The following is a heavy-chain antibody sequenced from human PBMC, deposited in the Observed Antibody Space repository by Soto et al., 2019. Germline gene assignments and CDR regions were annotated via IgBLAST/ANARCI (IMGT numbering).Heavy chain of an antibody. Sequence: EVQLVESGGGLVQPGGSLRLSCAASGFTFSSYWMSWVRQAPGKGLEWVANIKQDGSEKYYVDSVKGRFTISRDNAKNSLYMQMNSLRAEDTAAYYCAREGEGDFWSGYYTHYYYMDVWGKGTTVTVSS. CDR3: AREGEGDFWSGYYTHYYYMDV. D-gene: IGHD3-3*01. CDR1: GFTFSSYW. CDR2: IKQDGSEK. V-gene: IGHV3-7*01. J-gene: IGHJ6*03.